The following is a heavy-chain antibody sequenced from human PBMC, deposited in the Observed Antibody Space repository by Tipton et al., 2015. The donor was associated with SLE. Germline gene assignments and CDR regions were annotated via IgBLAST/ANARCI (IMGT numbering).Heavy chain of an antibody. Sequence: GGEGKKKGASVKVSCKASGYTFTSYDINWVRQATGQGLEWMGWMNPNSGNTGYAQKFQGRVTMTRNTSISTAYMELSSLRSEDTAVYYCARRYSSSWYYFDYWGQGTLVTVSS. J-gene: IGHJ4*02. CDR2: MNPNSGNT. CDR1: GYTFTSYD. CDR3: ARRYSSSWYYFDY. D-gene: IGHD6-13*01. V-gene: IGHV1-8*01.